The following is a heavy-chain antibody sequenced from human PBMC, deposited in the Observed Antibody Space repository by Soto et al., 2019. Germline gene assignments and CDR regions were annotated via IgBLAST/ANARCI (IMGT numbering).Heavy chain of an antibody. CDR1: GYSISSGYY. D-gene: IGHD1-20*01. Sequence: SETLSLTCAVSGYSISSGYYWGWIRQPPGKGLEWIGSIYHSGSTYYNPSLKSRVTISVDTSKNQFSLKLSSVTAADTAVYYCARVGFITGTTGPPNYYYYYGMDVWGQGTTVTVSS. J-gene: IGHJ6*02. V-gene: IGHV4-38-2*01. CDR3: ARVGFITGTTGPPNYYYYYGMDV. CDR2: IYHSGST.